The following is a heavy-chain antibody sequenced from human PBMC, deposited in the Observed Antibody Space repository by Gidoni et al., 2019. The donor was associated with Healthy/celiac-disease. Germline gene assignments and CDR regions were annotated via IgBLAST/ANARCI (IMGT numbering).Heavy chain of an antibody. CDR3: ARVENSSGWNDY. V-gene: IGHV4-61*01. D-gene: IGHD6-19*01. J-gene: IGHJ4*02. CDR1: GGSVSSGSYY. Sequence: QVQLQESGPGLVKPSETLSLTCTVSGGSVSSGSYYWSWLRQPPGKGLEWIGYIYYSGSTNYHPSLKSRVTISVDTSKNQFSLKLSSVTAADTAVYYCARVENSSGWNDYWGQGTLVTVSS. CDR2: IYYSGST.